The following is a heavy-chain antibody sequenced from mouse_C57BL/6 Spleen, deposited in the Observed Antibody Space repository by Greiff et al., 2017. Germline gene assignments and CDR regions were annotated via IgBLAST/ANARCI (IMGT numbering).Heavy chain of an antibody. CDR1: GFTFSDYG. Sequence: EVHLVESGGGLVKPGGSLKLSCAASGFTFSDYGMHWVRQAPEKGLEWVAYISSGSSTIYYADTVKGRFTISRDNAKNTLFLQMTSLRSEDTAMYYCARRDYYGSSLFAYWGQGTLVTVSA. CDR2: ISSGSSTI. D-gene: IGHD1-1*01. CDR3: ARRDYYGSSLFAY. V-gene: IGHV5-17*01. J-gene: IGHJ3*01.